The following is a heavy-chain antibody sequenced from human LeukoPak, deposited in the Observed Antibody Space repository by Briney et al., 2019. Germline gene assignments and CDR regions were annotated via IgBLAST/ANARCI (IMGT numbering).Heavy chain of an antibody. J-gene: IGHJ5*02. Sequence: SETLSLTCTVSGGSINNYYWNWIRQPPGKGLEWIGSIYYSGSTYYNPSLKSRVTISVDTSKNQFSLKLSSVTAADTAVYYCARVMALQLWASNWFDPWGQGTLVTVSS. CDR3: ARVMALQLWASNWFDP. CDR1: GGSINNYY. V-gene: IGHV4-39*07. D-gene: IGHD5-18*01. CDR2: IYYSGST.